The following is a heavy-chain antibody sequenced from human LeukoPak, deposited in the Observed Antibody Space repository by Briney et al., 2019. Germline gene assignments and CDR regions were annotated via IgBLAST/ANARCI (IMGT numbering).Heavy chain of an antibody. CDR2: IKSDWSSP. CDR1: GFIFSSCW. V-gene: IGHV3-74*01. Sequence: GGSLRLSCAASGFIFSSCWMHWVRQAPGKGPVWVSRIKSDWSSPSYADSVKGRFTISRDNAKNTVYLQMNSLRAEDTAVYYCAKDGHYSNFYFDYWGQGTLVTVSS. D-gene: IGHD4-11*01. J-gene: IGHJ4*02. CDR3: AKDGHYSNFYFDY.